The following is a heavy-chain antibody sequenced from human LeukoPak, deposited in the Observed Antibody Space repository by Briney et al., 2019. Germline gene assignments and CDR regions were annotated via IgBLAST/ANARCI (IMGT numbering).Heavy chain of an antibody. J-gene: IGHJ4*02. V-gene: IGHV5-51*01. D-gene: IGHD5-18*01. CDR3: ARLGGAPLWILY. CDR2: IYPGDSDT. CDR1: GYSFTSSW. Sequence: HGESLKISCKGSGYSFTSSWIGWVRQMPGKGLEWMGIIYPGDSDTRYSPSFQGQVTISADKSITTAYLQWSTLKASGTAMYNCARLGGAPLWILYWGQGTLVTVSS.